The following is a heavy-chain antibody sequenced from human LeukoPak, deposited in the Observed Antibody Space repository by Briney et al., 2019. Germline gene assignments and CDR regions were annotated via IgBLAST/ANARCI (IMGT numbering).Heavy chain of an antibody. CDR3: ARDGGVVAATGFDY. CDR2: IIPILGIA. J-gene: IGHJ4*02. D-gene: IGHD2-15*01. Sequence: SVKVSCKASGGTFSSYTINWVRQAPGQGLEWMGGIIPILGIANYAQKFQGRVTITADKSTSTAYMELSSLRSEDTAVYYCARDGGVVAATGFDYWGQGTLVTVSS. CDR1: GGTFSSYT. V-gene: IGHV1-69*10.